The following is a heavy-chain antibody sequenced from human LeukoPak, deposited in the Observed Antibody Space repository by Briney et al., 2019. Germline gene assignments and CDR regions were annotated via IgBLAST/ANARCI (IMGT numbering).Heavy chain of an antibody. Sequence: GGSLRLSCAASGFTFSSYWMHWVRQGPGKGLVWVSRINSDGSSTSYADSVKGRFTISRDNAKNTLYLQMNSLRAEDTAVYYCARVSTYRAIDYWGQGTLVTVSS. J-gene: IGHJ4*02. V-gene: IGHV3-74*01. D-gene: IGHD2/OR15-2a*01. CDR2: INSDGSST. CDR3: ARVSTYRAIDY. CDR1: GFTFSSYW.